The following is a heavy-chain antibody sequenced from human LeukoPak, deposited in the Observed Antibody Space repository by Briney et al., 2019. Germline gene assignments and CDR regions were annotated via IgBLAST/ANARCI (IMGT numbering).Heavy chain of an antibody. D-gene: IGHD2-15*01. Sequence: PSETLSLICAVYGGSFRGYYWRWIRQPPGKGLEWIGEINHSGSTNYNPSLKSRVTISVDTSKNQFSLKLSSVTAADTDVYYCARVLGGGPTGAFDIWGQGTMVTVSS. CDR2: INHSGST. J-gene: IGHJ3*02. V-gene: IGHV4-34*01. CDR3: ARVLGGGPTGAFDI. CDR1: GGSFRGYY.